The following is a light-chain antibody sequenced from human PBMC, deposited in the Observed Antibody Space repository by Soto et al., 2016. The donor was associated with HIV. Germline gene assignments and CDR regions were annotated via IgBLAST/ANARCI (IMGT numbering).Light chain of an antibody. CDR2: GDS. J-gene: IGLJ2*01. CDR1: NIVTKT. V-gene: IGLV3-21*04. Sequence: SFVLTQPPSVSVAPGKTAMITCGGNNIVTKTVHWYQHEPGQAPVLVIYGDSGRPSGIPERFAGSNSGNTATLTISRVEAEDEADYYCQVWDSSSDHPVFGGGTKLTVL. CDR3: QVWDSSSDHPV.